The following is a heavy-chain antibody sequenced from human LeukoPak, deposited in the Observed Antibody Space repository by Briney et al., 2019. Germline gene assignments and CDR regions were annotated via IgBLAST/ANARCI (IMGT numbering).Heavy chain of an antibody. CDR3: AKVQTSTSCSFDY. Sequence: GGSLRLTCAASGFTFSSYAMSWVRQAPGKGLEWVSAISGSGGSTYYADSVKGRFTISRDNSKNTLYLQMNSLRAEDTAVYYCAKVQTSTSCSFDYWGRGTLVTVSS. V-gene: IGHV3-23*01. CDR1: GFTFSSYA. D-gene: IGHD2-2*01. J-gene: IGHJ4*02. CDR2: ISGSGGST.